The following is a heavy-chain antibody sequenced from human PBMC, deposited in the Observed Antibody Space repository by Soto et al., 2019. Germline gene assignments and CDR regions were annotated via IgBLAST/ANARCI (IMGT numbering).Heavy chain of an antibody. Sequence: VASVKVSCKASGGTFSSYAISWVRQAPGQGLEWMGGIIPIFGTANYAQKFQGRVTITADESTSTAYMELSSLRSEDTAVYYCASSSFKVTTSYYYGMDVXGQ. CDR3: ASSSFKVTTSYYYGMDV. V-gene: IGHV1-69*13. D-gene: IGHD6-13*01. J-gene: IGHJ6*02. CDR2: IIPIFGTA. CDR1: GGTFSSYA.